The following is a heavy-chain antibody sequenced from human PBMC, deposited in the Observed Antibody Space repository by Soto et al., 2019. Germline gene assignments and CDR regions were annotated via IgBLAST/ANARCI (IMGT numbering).Heavy chain of an antibody. V-gene: IGHV1-24*01. CDR3: ATIIAAAGTWWFDP. J-gene: IGHJ5*02. CDR1: GYTLTELS. CDR2: FDPEDGET. D-gene: IGHD6-13*01. Sequence: GPSVKVSCKVSGYTLTELSMHWVRQAPGKGLEWMGGFDPEDGETIYAQKFQGRVTMTEDTSTDTAYMELSSLRSEDTAVYYCATIIAAAGTWWFDPWSQGTLVTVSS.